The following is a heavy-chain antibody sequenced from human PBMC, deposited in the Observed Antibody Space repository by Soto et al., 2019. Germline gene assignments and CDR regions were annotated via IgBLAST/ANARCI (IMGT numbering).Heavy chain of an antibody. Sequence: QVQLVQSGAEVKKPGSSVKVSCKASGGTFSNYTISWVRQAPGQGLEWMGRIIPIVNIANYAQKFQGRVTITADKSTSTVYMELSNPRSEDTAVYYCARVSEMGTVTEGYYYYMDVWGKGTTVTVSS. CDR3: ARVSEMGTVTEGYYYYMDV. CDR2: IIPIVNIA. D-gene: IGHD4-17*01. V-gene: IGHV1-69*02. J-gene: IGHJ6*03. CDR1: GGTFSNYT.